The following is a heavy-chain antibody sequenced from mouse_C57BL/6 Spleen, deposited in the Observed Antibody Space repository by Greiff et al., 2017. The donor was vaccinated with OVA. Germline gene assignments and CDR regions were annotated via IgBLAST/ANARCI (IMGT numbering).Heavy chain of an antibody. V-gene: IGHV1-42*01. Sequence: VQLKQSGPELVKPGASVKISCKASGYSFTGYYMNWVKQSPEKSLEWIGEINPSTGGTTYNQKFKAKATLTVDKSSSTAYMQLKSLTSEDSAVYYCARSIYYDYDVYYFDYWGQGTTLTVSS. D-gene: IGHD2-4*01. CDR1: GYSFTGYY. CDR2: INPSTGGT. J-gene: IGHJ2*01. CDR3: ARSIYYDYDVYYFDY.